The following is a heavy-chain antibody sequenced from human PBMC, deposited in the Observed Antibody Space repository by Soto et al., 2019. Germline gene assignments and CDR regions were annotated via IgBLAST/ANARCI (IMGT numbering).Heavy chain of an antibody. D-gene: IGHD3-3*01. CDR2: INHSGST. CDR1: GGSFSGYY. CDR3: ARGRITIFGVAAGMDV. Sequence: SETLSLTCAVYGGSFSGYYWSWIRQPPGKGLEWIGEINHSGSTNYNPSLKSRVTISVDTSKNQFSLKLSSVTAADTAVYYCARGRITIFGVAAGMDVWGQGTTVTVSS. V-gene: IGHV4-34*01. J-gene: IGHJ6*02.